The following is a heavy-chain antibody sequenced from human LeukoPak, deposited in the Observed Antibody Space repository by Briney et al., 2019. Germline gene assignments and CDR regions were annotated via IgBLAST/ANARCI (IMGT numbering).Heavy chain of an antibody. V-gene: IGHV3-23*01. Sequence: GGSLRLSCAASGFTFSSYAMSWVRQAPGKGLEWVSGISGSGGSTHYADSVKDRFTISRDNSKNTLYLQMNSLRAEDAAVYYCAKETVVVVAATPDAFDIWGQGTMVTVSS. CDR2: ISGSGGST. D-gene: IGHD2-15*01. CDR1: GFTFSSYA. J-gene: IGHJ3*02. CDR3: AKETVVVVAATPDAFDI.